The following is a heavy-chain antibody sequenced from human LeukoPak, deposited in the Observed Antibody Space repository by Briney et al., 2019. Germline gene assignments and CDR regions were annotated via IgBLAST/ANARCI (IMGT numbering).Heavy chain of an antibody. J-gene: IGHJ4*02. CDR2: IIPLFRTA. CDR1: GGTFSSYA. CDR3: ARDLTHRRNYDSTGYQIVPAF. Sequence: GASVKVSCKASGGTFSSYAISWVRQAPGQGLEWMGAIIPLFRTANYAQKFQGRVTITADKSTSTAYMELSSLRSEDTAVYYCARDLTHRRNYDSTGYQIVPAFWGQGTLVTVSS. V-gene: IGHV1-69*06. D-gene: IGHD3-22*01.